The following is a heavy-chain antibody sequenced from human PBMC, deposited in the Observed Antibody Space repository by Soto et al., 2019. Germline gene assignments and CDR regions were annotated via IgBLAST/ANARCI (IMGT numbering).Heavy chain of an antibody. V-gene: IGHV4-34*01. CDR2: INHSGST. J-gene: IGHJ6*02. Sequence: SETLSLTCAVYGGSFSGYYWSWIRQPPGKGLEWIGEINHSGSTNYNPSLKSRVTISVDTSKNQFSLKLSSVTAADTAVYYCARELYSSGWYYHYYGMDVWGQGTTVTVSS. CDR3: ARELYSSGWYYHYYGMDV. D-gene: IGHD6-19*01. CDR1: GGSFSGYY.